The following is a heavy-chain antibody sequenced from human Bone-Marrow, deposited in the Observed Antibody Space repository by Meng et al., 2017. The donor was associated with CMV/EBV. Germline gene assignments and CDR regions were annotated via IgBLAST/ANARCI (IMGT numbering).Heavy chain of an antibody. Sequence: GESLKISCAASGFTFSNYAMSWVRQAPGKGLEWVSSISSSSSYIYYADSVKGRFTISRDNAKNSLYLQMNSLRAEDTAVYYCAKDRSANWFDPWGQGTLVTVSS. CDR2: ISSSSSYI. CDR3: AKDRSANWFDP. CDR1: GFTFSNYA. V-gene: IGHV3-21*01. J-gene: IGHJ5*02.